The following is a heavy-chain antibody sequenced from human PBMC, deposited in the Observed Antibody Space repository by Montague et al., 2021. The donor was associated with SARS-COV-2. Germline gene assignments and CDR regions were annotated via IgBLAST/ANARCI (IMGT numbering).Heavy chain of an antibody. J-gene: IGHJ3*02. Sequence: SETLSLTCTVSGGSISSGDYYWSWIRQPPGKGLEWIGYIYYSGXTXYXXXXKSRVTISVDTSKNQFSLKLSSVTAADTAVYYCARGSGWMGNAFDIWGQGAMVTVSS. CDR1: GGSISSGDYY. CDR3: ARGSGWMGNAFDI. V-gene: IGHV4-61*08. D-gene: IGHD6-19*01. CDR2: IYYSGXT.